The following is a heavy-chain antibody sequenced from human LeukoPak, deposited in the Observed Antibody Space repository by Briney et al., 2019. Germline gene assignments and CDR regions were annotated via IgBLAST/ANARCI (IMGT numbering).Heavy chain of an antibody. J-gene: IGHJ6*03. V-gene: IGHV4-39*07. CDR1: GFTFSSYW. D-gene: IGHD6-19*01. CDR3: ARTQEAGYSSGWYDSYYYYYMDV. Sequence: PGGSLRLSCAASGFTFSSYWMSWVRQAPGKGLEWIGSIYYSGSTYYNPSLKSRVTISVDTSKNQFSLKLSSVTAADTAVYYCARTQEAGYSSGWYDSYYYYYMDVWGKGTTVTISS. CDR2: IYYSGST.